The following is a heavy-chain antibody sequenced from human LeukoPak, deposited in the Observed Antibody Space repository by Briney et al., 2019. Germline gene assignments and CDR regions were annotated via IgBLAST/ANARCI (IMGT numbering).Heavy chain of an antibody. CDR2: IKQDGSGK. V-gene: IGHV3-7*01. CDR1: GFTFSSYA. D-gene: IGHD6-19*01. CDR3: AKDLEFFSSGWTPGY. Sequence: PGGSLRLSCAASGFTFSSYAVSWVRQAPGKGLEWVANIKQDGSGKYYVDSVKGRFTISRDNAKNSLYLQMNSLRAEDTAVYHCAKDLEFFSSGWTPGYWGQGALVTVSS. J-gene: IGHJ4*02.